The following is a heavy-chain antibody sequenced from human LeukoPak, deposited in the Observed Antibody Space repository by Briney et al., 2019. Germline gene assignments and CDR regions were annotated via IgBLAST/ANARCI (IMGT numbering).Heavy chain of an antibody. J-gene: IGHJ5*02. Sequence: SETLSLTCAVYGGSFSGYYWSWIRQPPGKGLEWIGEINHSGSTNYNPSLKSRVTISVDTSKNQFSLKLSSVTAADTAVYYCARRYFDWLLRYNWFDPRGQGTLVSVSS. D-gene: IGHD3-9*01. CDR2: INHSGST. CDR1: GGSFSGYY. CDR3: ARRYFDWLLRYNWFDP. V-gene: IGHV4-34*01.